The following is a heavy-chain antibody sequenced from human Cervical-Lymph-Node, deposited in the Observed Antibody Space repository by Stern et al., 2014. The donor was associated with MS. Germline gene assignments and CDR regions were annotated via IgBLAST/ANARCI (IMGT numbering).Heavy chain of an antibody. CDR3: AKDISERHYYFDS. CDR1: GFTFDDCA. CDR2: ISWNSNNI. V-gene: IGHV3-9*01. J-gene: IGHJ4*02. D-gene: IGHD3-16*02. Sequence: VQLVQSGGGSVQPGRSLRLSCAASGFTFDDCAMHWVRQAPVKGLEGVSGISWNSNNIGYADSVRGRFTISRDNAKNSLYLQMNGLRPEDTALYYCAKDISERHYYFDSWGEGTLVTVSS.